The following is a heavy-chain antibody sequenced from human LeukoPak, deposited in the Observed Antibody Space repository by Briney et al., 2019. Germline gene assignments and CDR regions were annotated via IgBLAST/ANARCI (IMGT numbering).Heavy chain of an antibody. CDR2: MRYDGRDI. V-gene: IGHV3-33*01. J-gene: IGHJ4*02. CDR3: ARDQSPKWGSGERYFDY. CDR1: GFTFNTYG. Sequence: PGRSLRLSCEASGFTFNTYGMHWVRQAPGKGMEWVAVMRYDGRDIYYADSVKGRFTISRDNSKNTLYLQMNSLRAEDTAVYYCARDQSPKWGSGERYFDYWGQGTLVTVSS. D-gene: IGHD7-27*01.